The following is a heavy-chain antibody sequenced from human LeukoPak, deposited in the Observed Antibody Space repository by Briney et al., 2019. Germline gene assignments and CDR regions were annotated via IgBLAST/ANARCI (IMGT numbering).Heavy chain of an antibody. J-gene: IGHJ4*02. D-gene: IGHD6-6*01. CDR3: ARGYSSSYRIDY. V-gene: IGHV3-74*01. CDR2: INTDGSST. CDR1: GFAFSNYW. Sequence: GGTLRLSCAASGFAFSNYWMHWVRQAPGKGLVWVSRINTDGSSTTYADSVKGRFTISRDNAKNTLYLQMNSLSAEDTAVYYCARGYSSSYRIDYWGQGTLVTVSS.